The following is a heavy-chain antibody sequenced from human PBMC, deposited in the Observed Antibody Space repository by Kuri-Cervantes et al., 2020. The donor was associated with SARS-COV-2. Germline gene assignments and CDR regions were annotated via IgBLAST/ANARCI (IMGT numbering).Heavy chain of an antibody. V-gene: IGHV1-2*02. CDR2: INPNSGGT. J-gene: IGHJ4*02. Sequence: ASVKVSCKASGGTFSSYAISWVRQAPGQGLEWMGWINPNSGGTNYAQKFQGRVTMTRDTSISTAYMELSSLRSEDTAVYYCARGYSSSSASNFDYWGQGTLVTVSS. CDR1: GGTFSSYA. D-gene: IGHD6-6*01. CDR3: ARGYSSSSASNFDY.